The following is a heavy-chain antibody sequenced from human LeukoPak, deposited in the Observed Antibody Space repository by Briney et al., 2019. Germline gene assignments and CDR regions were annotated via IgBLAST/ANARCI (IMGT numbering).Heavy chain of an antibody. V-gene: IGHV1-2*02. CDR2: INPNRGGT. J-gene: IGHJ5*02. Sequence: ASVKVSCKTSGYTFTGYYMHWVRQAPGQGLEWMGWINPNRGGTNYAQKFQGRVTMTRDTSISTAYMELSRLRSDDTAVYYCARDQNLEMAPRFDPWGQGTLVTVSS. CDR1: GYTFTGYY. CDR3: ARDQNLEMAPRFDP. D-gene: IGHD5-24*01.